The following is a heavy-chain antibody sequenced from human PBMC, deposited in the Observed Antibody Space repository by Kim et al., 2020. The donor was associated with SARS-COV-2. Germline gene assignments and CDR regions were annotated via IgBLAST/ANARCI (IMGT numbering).Heavy chain of an antibody. V-gene: IGHV5-51*01. D-gene: IGHD6-19*01. J-gene: IGHJ4*02. CDR3: ARSIIAVADLFDY. Sequence: YSPSFQGRVTISADKSISTAYLQWSSLKASDTAMYYCARSIIAVADLFDYWGQGTLVTVSS.